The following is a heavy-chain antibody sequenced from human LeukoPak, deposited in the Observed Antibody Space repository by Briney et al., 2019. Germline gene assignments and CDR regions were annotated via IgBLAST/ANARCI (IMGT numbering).Heavy chain of an antibody. CDR2: ISTDTGNP. J-gene: IGHJ4*02. D-gene: IGHD2-2*01. CDR1: GYTFSSYV. CDR3: ARDSSSTYFDY. V-gene: IGHV7-4-1*02. Sequence: GASVKVSCKASGYTFSSYVMNWVRQAPGQGLEWMGWISTDTGNPTYVQGFTGRFVFSVDTTVSTTYLQISSLKAEDTAVYYCARDSSSTYFDYWGLGTLVTVSS.